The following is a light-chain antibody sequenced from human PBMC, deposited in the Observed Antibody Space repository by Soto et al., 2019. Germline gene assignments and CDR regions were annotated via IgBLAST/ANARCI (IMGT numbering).Light chain of an antibody. CDR1: QSVRTY. J-gene: IGKJ5*01. Sequence: EIVLTQSPDTLSLSPEDRATLSCKASQSVRTYVGWYQQKPGPAPRLLIFDASGRPTGLPARFSGSGSGTDFTLTISSLEPEDFAVSYCQQRSNWPITFGQGTRLDIK. CDR3: QQRSNWPIT. V-gene: IGKV3-11*01. CDR2: DAS.